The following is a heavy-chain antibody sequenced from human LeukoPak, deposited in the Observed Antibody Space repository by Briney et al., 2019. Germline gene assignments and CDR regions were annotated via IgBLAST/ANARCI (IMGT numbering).Heavy chain of an antibody. V-gene: IGHV4-59*08. J-gene: IGHJ4*02. Sequence: SETLSLTCTVSGGSITNYYWSWIRQPPGKGLEWIGYIYYSGNTNYNPSLKSRVTISVDTSKNQFSLKLSSVTAADTAVYYCARYSGYDYPFFDYWGQGTLVTVSS. CDR1: GGSITNYY. CDR3: ARYSGYDYPFFDY. D-gene: IGHD5-12*01. CDR2: IYYSGNT.